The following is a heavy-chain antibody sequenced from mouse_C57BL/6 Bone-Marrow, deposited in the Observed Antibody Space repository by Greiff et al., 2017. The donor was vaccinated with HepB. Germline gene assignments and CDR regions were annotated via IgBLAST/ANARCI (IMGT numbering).Heavy chain of an antibody. D-gene: IGHD2-3*01. CDR3: ARAFYDGPFDY. V-gene: IGHV5-4*03. Sequence: EVKLVESGGGLVKPGGSLKLSCAASGFTFSSYAMSWVRQTPEKRLEWVATISDGGSYTYYPDNVKGRFTISRDNAKNNLYLQMSHLKSEDTAMYYCARAFYDGPFDYWGQGTTLTVSS. CDR1: GFTFSSYA. CDR2: ISDGGSYT. J-gene: IGHJ2*01.